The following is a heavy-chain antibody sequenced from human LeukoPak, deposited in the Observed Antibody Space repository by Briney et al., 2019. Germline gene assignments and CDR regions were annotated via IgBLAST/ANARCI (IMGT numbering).Heavy chain of an antibody. D-gene: IGHD3-22*01. Sequence: ASVKVSCKASGYTFTGYYMHWVQQAPGQGLEWMGWINPNSGGTNYAQKFQGRVTMTRDTSISTAYMELSRLRSDDTAVYYCARDGDYYDSTSLDRDWGQGTLVTVSS. CDR2: INPNSGGT. J-gene: IGHJ4*02. CDR3: ARDGDYYDSTSLDRD. CDR1: GYTFTGYY. V-gene: IGHV1-2*02.